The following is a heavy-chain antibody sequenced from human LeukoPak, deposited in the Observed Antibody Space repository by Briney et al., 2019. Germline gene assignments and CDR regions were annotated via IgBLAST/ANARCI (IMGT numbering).Heavy chain of an antibody. CDR3: ARYYFDSSGYLNWHFDL. J-gene: IGHJ2*01. V-gene: IGHV4-61*02. CDR1: GGSITSGSYY. D-gene: IGHD3-22*01. CDR2: IYTSGST. Sequence: SQTLSLTCTVSGGSITSGSYYWSWIRQPAGKGLQWIGRIYTSGSTNYNPSLKNRVTISVDTSKNQFSLKLSSVTAADTAVYYCARYYFDSSGYLNWHFDLWGRGTLVTVSS.